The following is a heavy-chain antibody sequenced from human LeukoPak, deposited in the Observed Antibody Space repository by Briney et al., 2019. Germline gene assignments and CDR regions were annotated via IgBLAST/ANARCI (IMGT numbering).Heavy chain of an antibody. J-gene: IGHJ6*03. D-gene: IGHD6-13*01. CDR2: IRYDGGIK. V-gene: IGHV3-30*02. CDR3: AKRISGYSSSWYYMDV. Sequence: GGSLRLSCAASGFTFSTYGMHWVRQAPGKGLEWVAFIRYDGGIKHYTDAVKGRFTISRDNSKNTLYLQINSLRTEDTAVYYCAKRISGYSSSWYYMDVWGKGTTVTISS. CDR1: GFTFSTYG.